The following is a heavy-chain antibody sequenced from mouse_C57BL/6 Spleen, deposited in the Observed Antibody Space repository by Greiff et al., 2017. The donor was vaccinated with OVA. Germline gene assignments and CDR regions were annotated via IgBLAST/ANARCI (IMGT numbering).Heavy chain of an antibody. Sequence: QVQLQQPGAELVKPGASVKLSCKASGYTFTSYWMQWVKQRPGQGLEWIGEIDPSDSYTNYNQKFKGKATLTVDKSSSTAYMQLSSLTSEDSSVYYCARLIYYGSSSHYFDYWGKGTTLTVSS. CDR1: GYTFTSYW. J-gene: IGHJ2*01. CDR2: IDPSDSYT. CDR3: ARLIYYGSSSHYFDY. V-gene: IGHV1-50*01. D-gene: IGHD1-1*01.